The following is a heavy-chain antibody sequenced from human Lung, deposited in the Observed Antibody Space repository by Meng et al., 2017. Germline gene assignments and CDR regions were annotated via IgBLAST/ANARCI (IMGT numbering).Heavy chain of an antibody. J-gene: IGHJ4*02. D-gene: IGHD1-26*01. V-gene: IGHV4-4*02. CDR1: GGSITSSTW. CDR2: IFHSGST. Sequence: QVQLQESGPGLVKPSGTLSLTCAVSGGSITSSTWWSWVRQTPGKGLEWFGEIFHSGSTNYNTPLESRVTISVDKSKNQFSLKVYSVTAADTATYYCARFDISSSGRGDYWGQGILVTVSS. CDR3: ARFDISSSGRGDY.